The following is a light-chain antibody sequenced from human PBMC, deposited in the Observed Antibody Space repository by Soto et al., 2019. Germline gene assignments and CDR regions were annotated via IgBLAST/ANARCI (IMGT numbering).Light chain of an antibody. CDR3: QQYNSYPT. CDR1: QSISSW. CDR2: DAS. J-gene: IGKJ5*01. Sequence: DIRMTQSPSTLSASVGDRVTITCRASQSISSWLAWYQQKPGKAPKLLIYDASSLESGVPSRFSGTGYGTEFSLTISSLQPDDFATYDCQQYNSYPTFGQGPRLEIK. V-gene: IGKV1-5*01.